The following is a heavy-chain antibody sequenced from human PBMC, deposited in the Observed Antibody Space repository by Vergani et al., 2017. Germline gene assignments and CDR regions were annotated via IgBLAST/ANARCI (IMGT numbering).Heavy chain of an antibody. J-gene: IGHJ6*02. CDR1: GYTLTELS. Sequence: QVQLVQSGAEVKKPGASVKVSCKVSGYTLTELSMHWVRQAPGKGLEWMGGFDPEDGETIYAKKFQGRVTMTEETSTDTAYMELSSLRSEDTAVYYCARDLYYDFWSGYSQLPGHYYGMDVWGQGTTVTVSS. D-gene: IGHD3-3*01. CDR2: FDPEDGET. CDR3: ARDLYYDFWSGYSQLPGHYYGMDV. V-gene: IGHV1-24*01.